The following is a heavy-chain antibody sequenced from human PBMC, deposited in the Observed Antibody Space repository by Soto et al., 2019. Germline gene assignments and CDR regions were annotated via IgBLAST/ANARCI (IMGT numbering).Heavy chain of an antibody. D-gene: IGHD5-12*01. CDR1: GDSVSSNSAA. CDR3: SRGYSAYDYGFDI. J-gene: IGHJ3*02. CDR2: TYYRSKWYN. Sequence: QVQLQQSSPGLVRPSQTLSLTCDISGDSVSSNSAAWNWIRRSPSRGLEWLGRTYYRSKWYNDYAVSVRGRITVDADTSKNRFSLQLDSVTPEDSAVYYCSRGYSAYDYGFDIWGRGTLVAVSS. V-gene: IGHV6-1*01.